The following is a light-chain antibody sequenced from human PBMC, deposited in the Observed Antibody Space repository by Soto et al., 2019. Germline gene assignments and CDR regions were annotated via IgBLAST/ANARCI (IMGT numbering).Light chain of an antibody. V-gene: IGKV3-15*01. J-gene: IGKJ1*01. CDR1: QSVGSS. CDR2: GAS. Sequence: IVMTQSPATLSVSPGERATLSCRASQSVGSSLAWYQQKPDQAPRLLIYGASTRATGIPARFSGSGSGTEFTLTISSLQSEDFAVYYCQQYNNWPPWTFGQGTKVEIK. CDR3: QQYNNWPPWT.